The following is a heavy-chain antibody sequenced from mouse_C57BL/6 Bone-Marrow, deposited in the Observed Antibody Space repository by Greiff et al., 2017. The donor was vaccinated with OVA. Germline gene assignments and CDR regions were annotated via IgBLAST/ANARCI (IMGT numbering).Heavy chain of an antibody. CDR2: IWRGGST. CDR1: GFSLTSYG. CDR3: AKNYDYDEGWAMDY. J-gene: IGHJ4*01. Sequence: VKLVESGPGLVQPSQSLSITCTVSGFSLTSYGVHWVRQSPGKGLEWLGVIWRGGSTDYNAAFMSRLSITKDNSKSQVFFKMNSLQADDTAIYYCAKNYDYDEGWAMDYWGQGTSVTVSS. V-gene: IGHV2-5*01. D-gene: IGHD2-4*01.